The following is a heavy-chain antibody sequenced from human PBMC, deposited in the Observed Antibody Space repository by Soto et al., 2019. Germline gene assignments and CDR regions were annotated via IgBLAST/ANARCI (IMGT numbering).Heavy chain of an antibody. D-gene: IGHD2-2*01. Sequence: QVQLVQSGAEVKKPGSSVKVSCKASGGTFSSYAISWVRQAPGQGLEWMGGIIPNFGTANYAQKFQGRVTITEDECTSTAYIELNLLRREHTSVYYGGRKSRYCRSSICYFLPGLDYWGQGTLVTVSS. CDR2: IIPNFGTA. J-gene: IGHJ4*02. CDR3: GRKSRYCRSSICYFLPGLDY. V-gene: IGHV1-69*12. CDR1: GGTFSSYA.